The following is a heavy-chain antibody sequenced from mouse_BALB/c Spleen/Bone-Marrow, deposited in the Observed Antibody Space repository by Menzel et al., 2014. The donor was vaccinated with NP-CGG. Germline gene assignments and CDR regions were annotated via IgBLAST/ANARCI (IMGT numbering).Heavy chain of an antibody. D-gene: IGHD2-4*01. CDR3: SRNYDFWFGY. CDR2: ISCGSRTI. CDR1: GFTFSSFG. Sequence: EVHLVESGGGLVQPGGSRKLSCAASGFTFSSFGMHWIRQAPEKGLEWVAYISCGSRTIYYADTVRGRFTISRDNPKNTLFLQMTSLRSEDTAMYYCSRNYDFWFGYWGQGTLVTVSA. V-gene: IGHV5-17*02. J-gene: IGHJ3*01.